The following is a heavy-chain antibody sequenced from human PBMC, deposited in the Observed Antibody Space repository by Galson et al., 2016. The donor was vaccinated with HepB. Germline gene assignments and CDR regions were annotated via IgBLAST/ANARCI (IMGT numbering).Heavy chain of an antibody. CDR2: IKEDGSQE. D-gene: IGHD2-21*01. J-gene: IGHJ5*02. CDR3: VPQLGVSAIRSSSFSS. CDR1: GFSFRSYW. V-gene: IGHV3-7*01. Sequence: SLRLSCAVSGFSFRSYWMSWVRQTPEKGLERVANIKEDGSQEDYVDSVKGRFTISRDNAKNSLYLQMSSLRPEDTAVYHCVPQLGVSAIRSSSFSSWGQGTLVTVSS.